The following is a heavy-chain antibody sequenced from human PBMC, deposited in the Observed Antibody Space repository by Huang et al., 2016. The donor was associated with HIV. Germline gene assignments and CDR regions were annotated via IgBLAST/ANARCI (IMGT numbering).Heavy chain of an antibody. Sequence: QLQLQGSGPGLVKPSETLSLTCTVSGGSITSSSYYWGWIRQPPGKGLEWVGSIYYSGSTDYNRSLKSRVTVSVDTSKNQFSLKLSSVTAADTAVYYCARHFSYYDSSGYTPWDAFDIWGQGTMVTVSS. V-gene: IGHV4-39*01. D-gene: IGHD3-22*01. CDR1: GGSITSSSYY. J-gene: IGHJ3*02. CDR3: ARHFSYYDSSGYTPWDAFDI. CDR2: IYYSGST.